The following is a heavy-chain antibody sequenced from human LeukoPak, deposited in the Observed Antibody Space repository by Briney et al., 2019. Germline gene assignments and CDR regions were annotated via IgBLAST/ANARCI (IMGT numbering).Heavy chain of an antibody. CDR3: ARGDDSGYYDYFDY. CDR2: IYTGGNT. D-gene: IGHD3-22*01. J-gene: IGHJ4*02. V-gene: IGHV3-53*01. Sequence: GGSLRLSCAASGFTVDSNYLSWVRQAPGKGLEWGSTIYTGGNTYYAASVKGRFTISRDFSKNTVFLHMNSLRAEDTAMYYCARGDDSGYYDYFDYWGQGALVTVSS. CDR1: GFTVDSNY.